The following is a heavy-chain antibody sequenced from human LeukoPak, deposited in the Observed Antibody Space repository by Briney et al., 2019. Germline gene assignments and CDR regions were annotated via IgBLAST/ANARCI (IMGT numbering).Heavy chain of an antibody. V-gene: IGHV4-59*01. Sequence: PSETLSLTCTVSGGSISSYYWSWIRQPPGKGLEWIGYIYYSGSTNYNPSLKSRVTISVDTSKNQFSLKLSSVTAADTAVYYCARGSLTVTSQPILDYWGQGTLVTASS. J-gene: IGHJ4*02. CDR1: GGSISSYY. CDR3: ARGSLTVTSQPILDY. CDR2: IYYSGST. D-gene: IGHD7-27*01.